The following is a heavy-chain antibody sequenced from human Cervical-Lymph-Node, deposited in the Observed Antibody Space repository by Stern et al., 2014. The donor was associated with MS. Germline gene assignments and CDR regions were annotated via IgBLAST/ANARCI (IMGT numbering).Heavy chain of an antibody. D-gene: IGHD1-1*01. J-gene: IGHJ4*02. CDR1: GFSHSTSGVN. V-gene: IGHV2-5*02. CDR2: IFWDDDK. Sequence: QVTLRESGPTLVKPTQTLTLTCSLSGFSHSTSGVNVGWFSQPPGTALEWLGFIFWDDDKRYRPPLKTRLTITKHASENQVVLTMTNVDPLDTATYYCAHRRVQSDAWPTTFDYWGPGTLVTVSS. CDR3: AHRRVQSDAWPTTFDY.